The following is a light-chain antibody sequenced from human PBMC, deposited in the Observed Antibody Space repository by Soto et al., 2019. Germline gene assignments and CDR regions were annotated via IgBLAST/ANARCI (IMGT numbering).Light chain of an antibody. J-gene: IGKJ5*01. CDR1: QSINNT. CDR2: GAS. V-gene: IGKV3-20*01. CDR3: QQYGSSAPIT. Sequence: EIVMTQSPATLSVSPGERATLSCRASQSINNTLAWYQQKPGQAPRLLIYGASIRATGIPDRFSGSGSETDFTLTISRLEPEDFALYYCQQYGSSAPITFGQGTRLEIK.